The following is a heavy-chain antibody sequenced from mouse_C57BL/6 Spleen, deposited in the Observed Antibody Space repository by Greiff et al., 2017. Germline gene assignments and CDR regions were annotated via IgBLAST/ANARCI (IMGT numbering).Heavy chain of an antibody. CDR1: GYSFTGYY. V-gene: IGHV1-42*01. CDR3: ARDGYHYFDY. J-gene: IGHJ2*01. CDR2: INPSTGGT. D-gene: IGHD2-3*01. Sequence: EVQLQQSGPELVKPGASVKISCKASGYSFTGYYMNWVKQSPEKSLEWIGEINPSTGGTTYNQKFKAKATLTVDKSSSTAYMQLKSLTSEDSAVYYCARDGYHYFDYWGQGTTLTVSS.